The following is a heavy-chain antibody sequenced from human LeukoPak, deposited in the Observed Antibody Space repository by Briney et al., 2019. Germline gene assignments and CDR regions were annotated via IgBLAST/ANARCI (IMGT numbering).Heavy chain of an antibody. D-gene: IGHD6-19*01. V-gene: IGHV1-2*02. J-gene: IGHJ4*02. Sequence: ASVKVSCKASGYTFTSYYMHWVRQAPGQGLEWMGWINPNSGGTNYAQKFQGRVTMTRDTSISTAYMELSRLRSDDTAVYYCARAYIAVAVFDYWGQGTLVTVSS. CDR1: GYTFTSYY. CDR2: INPNSGGT. CDR3: ARAYIAVAVFDY.